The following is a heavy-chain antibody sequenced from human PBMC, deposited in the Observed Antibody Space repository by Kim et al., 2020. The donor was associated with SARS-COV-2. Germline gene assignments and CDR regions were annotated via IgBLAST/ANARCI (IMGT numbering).Heavy chain of an antibody. D-gene: IGHD2-21*02. Sequence: SETLSLTCTVSGGSISSYYWSWIRQPPGKGLEWIGYIYYSGSTNYNPSLKSRVTISVDTSKNQFSLKLSSVTAADTAVYYCASFPIPCGGDCYVDYWGQGTLVTVSS. V-gene: IGHV4-59*01. J-gene: IGHJ4*02. CDR3: ASFPIPCGGDCYVDY. CDR1: GGSISSYY. CDR2: IYYSGST.